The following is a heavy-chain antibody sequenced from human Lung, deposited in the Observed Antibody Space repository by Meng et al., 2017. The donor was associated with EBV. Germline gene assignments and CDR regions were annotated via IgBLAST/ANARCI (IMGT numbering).Heavy chain of an antibody. CDR3: SRDLAGSDDD. CDR1: GFSFSRYW. Sequence: VQLVESGGALVQPGGSLRLSCVASGFSFSRYWMHWVCQAPGKGLVWVSRTNEDGRTTDYADSVKGRFTISRDNTKNILYLQMDSLRAEDTALYFCSRDLAGSDDDWGQGTLVTVSS. V-gene: IGHV3-74*01. CDR2: TNEDGRTT. J-gene: IGHJ4*02. D-gene: IGHD6-25*01.